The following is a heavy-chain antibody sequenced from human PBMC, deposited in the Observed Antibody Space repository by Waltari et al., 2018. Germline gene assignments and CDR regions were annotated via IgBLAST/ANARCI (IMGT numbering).Heavy chain of an antibody. D-gene: IGHD6-19*01. Sequence: EVQLEESGGGLVQPGGSLRLSCAASGFSVGNNYMSWVRQAPGKGLEWVSVIYSGGRTYYADSVKGRFTISRDSSKNTLYLQMNNLRAEDTAVYYCARDLGTGGWGLFDYWGQGILVTVSS. CDR1: GFSVGNNY. V-gene: IGHV3-66*02. CDR3: ARDLGTGGWGLFDY. CDR2: IYSGGRT. J-gene: IGHJ4*02.